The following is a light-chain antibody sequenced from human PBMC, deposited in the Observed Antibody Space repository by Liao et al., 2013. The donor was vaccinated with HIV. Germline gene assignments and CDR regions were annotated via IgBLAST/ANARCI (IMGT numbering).Light chain of an antibody. CDR3: QVWDRSGDHWV. CDR2: YDT. J-gene: IGLJ3*02. V-gene: IGLV3-1*01. CDR1: TLGDKY. Sequence: YDLTQPPSVSVSPGQTARITCSGGTLGDKYVSWYQQRPGQSPVLVIYYDTDRPSGIPERFSGSNSGDTATLTISRVEAGDEADYYCQVWDRSGDHWVFGGGTKLTVL.